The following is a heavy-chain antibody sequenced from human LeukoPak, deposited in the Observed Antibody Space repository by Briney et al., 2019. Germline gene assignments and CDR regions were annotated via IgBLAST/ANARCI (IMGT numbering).Heavy chain of an antibody. J-gene: IGHJ5*02. CDR1: GYTFRIHD. CDR2: VSPKTGRT. Sequence: GASVLVSCKASGYTFRIHDFNWVRQAPGQGLESMGWVSPKTGRTGYAPKFQGRVYMTTNASLSTAYMELSSLRSDDTAVYFCARESERNDGWFDPWGQGTLVTVSS. CDR3: ARESERNDGWFDP. V-gene: IGHV1-8*01. D-gene: IGHD1-1*01.